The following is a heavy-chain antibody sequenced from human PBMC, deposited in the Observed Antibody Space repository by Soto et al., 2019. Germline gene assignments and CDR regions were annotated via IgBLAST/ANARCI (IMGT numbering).Heavy chain of an antibody. J-gene: IGHJ5*02. V-gene: IGHV1-2*04. D-gene: IGHD2-15*01. CDR1: GYTFTGYY. Sequence: ASVKVSCKASGYTFTGYYMHWGRQAPGQGLEWMGWINPNSGGTNYAQKFQGWVTMTRDTSISTAYMELSRLRSDDTAVYYCARGRFVGVIAATGDWFDPCGQGTLVTVSS. CDR2: INPNSGGT. CDR3: ARGRFVGVIAATGDWFDP.